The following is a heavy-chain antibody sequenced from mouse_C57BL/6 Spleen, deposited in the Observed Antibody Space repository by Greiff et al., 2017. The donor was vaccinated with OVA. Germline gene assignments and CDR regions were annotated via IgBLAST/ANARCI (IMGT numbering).Heavy chain of an antibody. V-gene: IGHV5-4*01. CDR3: ARDDDYEGDY. CDR2: ISDGGSYT. D-gene: IGHD2-4*01. CDR1: GFTFSSYA. J-gene: IGHJ2*01. Sequence: EVKLMESGGGLVKPGGSLKLSCAASGFTFSSYAMSWVRQTPEKRLEWVATISDGGSYTYYPDNVKGRFTISRDNAKNNLYLQMSHLKSEDTAMYYCARDDDYEGDYWGQGTTLTVSS.